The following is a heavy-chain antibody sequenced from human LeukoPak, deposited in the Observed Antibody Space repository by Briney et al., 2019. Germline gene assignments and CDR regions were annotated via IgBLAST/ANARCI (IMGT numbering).Heavy chain of an antibody. V-gene: IGHV4-34*01. Sequence: SETLSLTCAVYGGSFSGYYWSWIRQPPGKGLEWIGEINHSGSTNYNPSLKSRVTISVDTSKNQFSLKLSSVTAADTAVYYCARGNKHIVVVTATYLFDYWGQGTLVTVSS. CDR3: ARGNKHIVVVTATYLFDY. D-gene: IGHD2-21*02. J-gene: IGHJ4*02. CDR2: INHSGST. CDR1: GGSFSGYY.